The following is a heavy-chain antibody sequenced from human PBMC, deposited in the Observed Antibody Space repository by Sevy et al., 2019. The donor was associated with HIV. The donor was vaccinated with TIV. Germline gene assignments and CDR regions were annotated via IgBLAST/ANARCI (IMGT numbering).Heavy chain of an antibody. D-gene: IGHD1-1*01. V-gene: IGHV4-61*02. J-gene: IGHJ4*02. CDR3: AREGRGTGIKDY. CDR1: GGSISSGTYY. Sequence: SETLSLTCTVSGGSISSGTYYWNWIRQPAGKGLEWLGRIYTSGSTNYNPSLKSRVTMSLDTSKNQFSLKLRSVTAAETAVYFCAREGRGTGIKDYWGQGTLVTVSS. CDR2: IYTSGST.